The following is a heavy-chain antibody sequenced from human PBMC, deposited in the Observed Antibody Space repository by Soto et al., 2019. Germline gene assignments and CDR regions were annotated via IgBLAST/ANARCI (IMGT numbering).Heavy chain of an antibody. CDR2: IIPILGIA. V-gene: IGHV1-69*02. Sequence: GASVKVSCKASGGTFSSYTISWVRQAPGQGLEWMGRIIPILGIANYAQKFQGRVTITADKSTSTAYMELSSLRAEDTAVYYCAKLPTAGYYYSSGYYRSRPEYFQHWGQGTLVTVSS. D-gene: IGHD3-22*01. J-gene: IGHJ1*01. CDR3: AKLPTAGYYYSSGYYRSRPEYFQH. CDR1: GGTFSSYT.